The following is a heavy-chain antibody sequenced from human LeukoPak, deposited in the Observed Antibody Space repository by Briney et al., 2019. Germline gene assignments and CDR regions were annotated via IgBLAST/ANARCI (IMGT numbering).Heavy chain of an antibody. CDR2: THHSGGT. CDR3: VRGYNWSFLPFDY. CDR1: GGSISSGDYF. J-gene: IGHJ4*02. Sequence: SQTLSLTCTVSGGSISSGDYFWSWIRQTPGKGLEWIGYTHHSGGTDYNPSLKSRVSISVDTSKDQFSLKLRSVTAADTAVYYCVRGYNWSFLPFDYWGRGTLVTVSS. D-gene: IGHD1-20*01. V-gene: IGHV4-30-4*01.